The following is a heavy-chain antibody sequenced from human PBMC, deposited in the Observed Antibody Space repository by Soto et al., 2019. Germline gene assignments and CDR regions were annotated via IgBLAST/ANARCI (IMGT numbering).Heavy chain of an antibody. V-gene: IGHV3-23*01. Sequence: GGSLRLSCAASGFTFSSYAMTWVRQAPGKGLEWVSIISDSGGNTYYADSVKGRFTISRDNSKNTLYLQMNSLRAEDTAIYYCAKVIEKWLVNFDHWGQGTLVTVSS. CDR3: AKVIEKWLVNFDH. J-gene: IGHJ4*02. CDR1: GFTFSSYA. D-gene: IGHD6-19*01. CDR2: ISDSGGNT.